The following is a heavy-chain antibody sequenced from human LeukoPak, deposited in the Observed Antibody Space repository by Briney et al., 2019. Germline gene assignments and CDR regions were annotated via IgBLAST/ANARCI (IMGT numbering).Heavy chain of an antibody. CDR3: ARWGGASFDY. Sequence: PSETLSLTCAVYGGSFSGYYWSWIRQPPGKGLEWIGEINHSGSTNYNPSLKSRVTISVDTSKNQFSLKLSSVTAADTAVYYCARWGGASFDYWGQGTLVTVSS. CDR1: GGSFSGYY. CDR2: INHSGST. D-gene: IGHD3-16*01. J-gene: IGHJ4*02. V-gene: IGHV4-34*01.